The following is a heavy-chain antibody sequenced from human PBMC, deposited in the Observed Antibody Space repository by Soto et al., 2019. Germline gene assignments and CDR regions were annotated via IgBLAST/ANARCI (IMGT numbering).Heavy chain of an antibody. D-gene: IGHD2-15*01. CDR2: IIPIFGTA. CDR3: ARDGVVVAANHYYYGMDV. CDR1: GGTFSSYA. Sequence: SVKVSCKASGGTFSSYAISWVRQARGQGLEWMGGIIPIFGTANYAQKFQGSVTITADESTSTAYMELSSLRSEDTAVYYCARDGVVVAANHYYYGMDVWGQGTTVTLSS. V-gene: IGHV1-69*13. J-gene: IGHJ6*02.